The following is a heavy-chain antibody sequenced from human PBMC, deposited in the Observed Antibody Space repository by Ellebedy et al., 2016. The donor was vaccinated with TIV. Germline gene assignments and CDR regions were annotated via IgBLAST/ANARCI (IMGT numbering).Heavy chain of an antibody. CDR1: GFTFSAYW. Sequence: GESLKISCAGSGFTFSAYWMHWVRQAPGKGLVWVSRINSDGSSTSYADSVKGRFTISRDNAKNTLYLQMNSLRAEDTAVYYCARVGYCSSTSCYGHFDYWGQGTLVTVSS. CDR2: INSDGSST. CDR3: ARVGYCSSTSCYGHFDY. J-gene: IGHJ4*02. V-gene: IGHV3-74*01. D-gene: IGHD2-2*03.